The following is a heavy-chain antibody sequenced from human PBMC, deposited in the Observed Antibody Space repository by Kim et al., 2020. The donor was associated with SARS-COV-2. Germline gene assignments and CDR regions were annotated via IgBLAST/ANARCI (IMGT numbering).Heavy chain of an antibody. D-gene: IGHD3-9*01. V-gene: IGHV2-5*01. CDR3: AHRRVTISHPYFDY. Sequence: YSPSLKSRLTITKDTSKNQVVLTMTNMDPVDTATYYCAHRRVTISHPYFDYWGQGTLVTVSS. J-gene: IGHJ4*02.